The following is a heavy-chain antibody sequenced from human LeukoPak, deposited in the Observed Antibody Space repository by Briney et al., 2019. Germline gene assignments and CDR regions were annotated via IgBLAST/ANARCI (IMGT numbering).Heavy chain of an antibody. J-gene: IGHJ4*02. CDR3: ARTPFPMSHSSGYVDY. CDR2: ISSSSSYI. Sequence: GGSLTLSCAASGFTFSSYSMNWLRQAPGKGLEWVSSISSSSSYIYYADSVKGRFTISRDNAKNSLYLQMNSLRAEDTAVYYCARTPFPMSHSSGYVDYWGQGTLVTVSS. D-gene: IGHD3-22*01. V-gene: IGHV3-21*01. CDR1: GFTFSSYS.